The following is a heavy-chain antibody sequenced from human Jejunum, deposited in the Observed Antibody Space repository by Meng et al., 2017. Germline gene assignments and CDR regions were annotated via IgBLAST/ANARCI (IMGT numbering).Heavy chain of an antibody. J-gene: IGHJ4*02. V-gene: IGHV3-11*01. CDR3: GRGARPNV. Sequence: GESLKISCAASGFTLSDYQMSWIRQAPGKGLEWLSHISGSGSTMSYADSVMGRFTISRDNAKNSLYLQMNSLRAEDTAVYYCGRGARPNVWGQGTLVTVAS. CDR2: ISGSGSTM. D-gene: IGHD4/OR15-4a*01. CDR1: GFTLSDYQ.